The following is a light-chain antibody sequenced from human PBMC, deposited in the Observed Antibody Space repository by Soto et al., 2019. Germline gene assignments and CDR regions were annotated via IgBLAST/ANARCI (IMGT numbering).Light chain of an antibody. CDR1: SSDVGGYNY. CDR2: EVS. CDR3: SSYTSSSTYVV. Sequence: QSVLTQPASVSGSPGQSITISCTGTSSDVGGYNYVSWYQQHPGKAPKLMIYEVSNRPSGVSNRFSGSKSGNTASLTISGLQAEDEADYYCSSYTSSSTYVVSGGGTKVTVL. V-gene: IGLV2-14*01. J-gene: IGLJ2*01.